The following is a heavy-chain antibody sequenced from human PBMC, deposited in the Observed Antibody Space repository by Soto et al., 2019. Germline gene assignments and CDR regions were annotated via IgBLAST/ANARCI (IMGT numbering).Heavy chain of an antibody. J-gene: IGHJ6*02. D-gene: IGHD6-25*01. CDR3: SRNVKVQRPKIDYYYDMDV. Sequence: PGESLKISCEGSGYTFTSYWIAWVRQMPGKGLEWMGIIYPGDSDTRYSPSFQGQVTISADKSISTAYLQWSSLKASDTAMYYCSRNVKVQRPKIDYYYDMDVWGQGTTVTVSS. V-gene: IGHV5-51*01. CDR2: IYPGDSDT. CDR1: GYTFTSYW.